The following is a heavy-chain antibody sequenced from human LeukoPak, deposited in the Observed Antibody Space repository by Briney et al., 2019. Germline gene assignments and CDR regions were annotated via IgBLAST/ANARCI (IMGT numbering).Heavy chain of an antibody. V-gene: IGHV3-48*04. CDR2: ISSSSSTI. J-gene: IGHJ6*03. Sequence: GGSLRLSCAASGFTFSSYSMNWVRQAPGKGLEGVSYISSSSSTIYYADSVKGRFTISRDNAKNSLYLQMNSLRAEDTAVYYCARESSSWYLNYMDVWGKGTTVTVSS. CDR3: ARESSSWYLNYMDV. D-gene: IGHD6-13*01. CDR1: GFTFSSYS.